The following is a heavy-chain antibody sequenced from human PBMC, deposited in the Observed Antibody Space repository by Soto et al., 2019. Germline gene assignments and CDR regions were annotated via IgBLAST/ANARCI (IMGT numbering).Heavy chain of an antibody. V-gene: IGHV3-33*01. CDR3: ARDLDYSGYADLMAPDY. D-gene: IGHD5-12*01. CDR1: GFTFSSYG. Sequence: GGSLRLSCAASGFTFSSYGMHWVRQAPGKGLEWVAVIWYDGSNKYYADSVKGRFTISRDNSKNTLYLQMNSLRAEDTAVYYCARDLDYSGYADLMAPDYWGQGTLVTVSS. CDR2: IWYDGSNK. J-gene: IGHJ4*02.